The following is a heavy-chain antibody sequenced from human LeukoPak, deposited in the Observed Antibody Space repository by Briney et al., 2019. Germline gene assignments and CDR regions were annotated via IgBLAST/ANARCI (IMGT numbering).Heavy chain of an antibody. D-gene: IGHD2-15*01. Sequence: QAGGSLRLSCAASGFTFSSYEMNWVRQAPGKGLEWVSYISSSGSTIYYADSVKGRFTISRDNAKNSLYLQMNSLRAEDTAVYYCAREACSGGSCYRRFDYWGQGTLVTVSS. J-gene: IGHJ4*02. V-gene: IGHV3-48*03. CDR2: ISSSGSTI. CDR1: GFTFSSYE. CDR3: AREACSGGSCYRRFDY.